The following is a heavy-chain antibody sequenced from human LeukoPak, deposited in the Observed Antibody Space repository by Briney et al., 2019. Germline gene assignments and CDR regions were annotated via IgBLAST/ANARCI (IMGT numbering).Heavy chain of an antibody. CDR2: IYTSGST. CDR3: ARHPPLGFSYGVIDY. Sequence: SQTLSLTCTVSGGSISSGSYYWSWIRQPAGKGLEWIGRIYTSGSTNYNPSLKSRVTISVDTSKNQFSLKLSSVTAADTAVYYCARHPPLGFSYGVIDYWGQGTLVTVSS. CDR1: GGSISSGSYY. D-gene: IGHD1-26*01. J-gene: IGHJ4*02. V-gene: IGHV4-61*02.